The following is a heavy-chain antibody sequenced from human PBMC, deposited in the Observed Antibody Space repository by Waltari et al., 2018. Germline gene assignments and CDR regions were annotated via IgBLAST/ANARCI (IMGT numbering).Heavy chain of an antibody. Sequence: CKVSGYTLTELSMHWVRQAPGKGLEWMGGFDPEDGETIYAQKFQGRVTMTEDTSTDTAYMELSSLRSEDTAVYYCATVGVRGLAFDYWGQGTLVTVSS. CDR2: FDPEDGET. D-gene: IGHD3-10*01. CDR3: ATVGVRGLAFDY. V-gene: IGHV1-24*01. J-gene: IGHJ4*02. CDR1: GYTLTELS.